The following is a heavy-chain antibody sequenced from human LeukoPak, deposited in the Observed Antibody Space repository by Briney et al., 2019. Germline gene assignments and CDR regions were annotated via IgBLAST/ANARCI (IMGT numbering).Heavy chain of an antibody. Sequence: GRSLRLSCAASGFTVSSNYMSWVRQAPGKGLEWVSVIYSGGTTYYADSVKGRFTISRDNSKNTLYLQMNSLRAEDTAFYYCARDKAVNAADWGQGTLVTVSS. CDR1: GFTVSSNY. CDR3: ARDKAVNAAD. CDR2: IYSGGTT. V-gene: IGHV3-53*01. J-gene: IGHJ4*02. D-gene: IGHD4-17*01.